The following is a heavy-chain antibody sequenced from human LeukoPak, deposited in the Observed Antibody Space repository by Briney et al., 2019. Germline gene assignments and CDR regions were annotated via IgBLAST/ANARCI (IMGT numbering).Heavy chain of an antibody. CDR1: GFSFSDHW. Sequence: GGSLRLSCAASGFSFSDHWLDWVRQAPGKGLEWVAHIKGDGSQKYYVDSVKGRFTISRDNAKTSLYLQMNSLRAEDTAMYYCAKGTKPVMTIPDYWGQGILVTVSS. D-gene: IGHD1/OR15-1a*01. CDR2: IKGDGSQK. V-gene: IGHV3-7*03. CDR3: AKGTKPVMTIPDY. J-gene: IGHJ4*02.